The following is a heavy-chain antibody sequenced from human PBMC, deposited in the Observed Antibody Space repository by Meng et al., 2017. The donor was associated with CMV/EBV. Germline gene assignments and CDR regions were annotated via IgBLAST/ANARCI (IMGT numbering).Heavy chain of an antibody. V-gene: IGHV4-39*07. CDR3: ARAIVLMVYAENWFDP. CDR1: GGSISSSSYY. D-gene: IGHD2-8*01. CDR2: IYYSGST. Sequence: QRQLLESGPGLVKPSETLSLTCTFSGGSISSSSYYWGWIRQPPGKGLEWIGSIYYSGSTYYNPSLKSRVTISVDTSKNQFSLKLSSVTAADTAVYYCARAIVLMVYAENWFDPWGQGTLVTVSS. J-gene: IGHJ5*02.